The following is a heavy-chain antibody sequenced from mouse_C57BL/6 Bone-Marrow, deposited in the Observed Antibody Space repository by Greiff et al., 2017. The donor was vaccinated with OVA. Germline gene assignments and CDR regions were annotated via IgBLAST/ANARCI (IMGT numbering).Heavy chain of an antibody. Sequence: QVQLQQPGAELVKPGASVKLSCKASGYTFTSYWMHWVKQRPGQGLEWIGMIHPNSGSTNYNEKFKSKATLTVDKSSSTAYMQLSSLTSEDSAVYYCARPRWLPSQWGYAMDYWGQGTSVTVSS. CDR2: IHPNSGST. CDR1: GYTFTSYW. D-gene: IGHD2-3*01. J-gene: IGHJ4*01. V-gene: IGHV1-64*01. CDR3: ARPRWLPSQWGYAMDY.